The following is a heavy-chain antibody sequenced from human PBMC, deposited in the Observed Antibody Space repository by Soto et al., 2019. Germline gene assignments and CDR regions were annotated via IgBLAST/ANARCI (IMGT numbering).Heavy chain of an antibody. CDR2: IWHDGSNK. CDR1: GFSLSHYG. V-gene: IGHV3-33*01. Sequence: PGGSLRLSCAASGFSLSHYGMHWVRQAPGKGLEWVADIWHDGSNKNYAESVKGRFTISRDNAKNTLYLQMNSLRAEDTAVYYWARGSPDIWGQGTMVTVSS. J-gene: IGHJ3*02. CDR3: ARGSPDI.